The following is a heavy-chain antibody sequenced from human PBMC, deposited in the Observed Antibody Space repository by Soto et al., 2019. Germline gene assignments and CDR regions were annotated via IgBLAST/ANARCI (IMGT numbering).Heavy chain of an antibody. D-gene: IGHD6-6*01. Sequence: ASVKVSCKASGYTFTGYYMHWVRQAPGRGLEWMGWINPNSGGTNYAQKFQGRVTMTRDTSISTAYMELSRLRSDDTAVYYCARGEYSSSSAGASGDYWGQGTLVTVSS. V-gene: IGHV1-2*02. CDR3: ARGEYSSSSAGASGDY. CDR2: INPNSGGT. CDR1: GYTFTGYY. J-gene: IGHJ4*02.